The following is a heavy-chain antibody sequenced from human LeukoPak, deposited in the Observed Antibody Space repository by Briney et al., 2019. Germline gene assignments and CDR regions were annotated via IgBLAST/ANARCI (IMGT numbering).Heavy chain of an antibody. CDR1: GGSISSGSYY. V-gene: IGHV4-61*02. D-gene: IGHD3-3*01. CDR2: IYTSGST. J-gene: IGHJ4*02. CDR3: ARETIPEGLDY. Sequence: PSETLSLTCTVSGGSISSGSYYWSWIRQPAGKGLEWIGRIYTSGSTNYNPSLKSRVTISVDTSKNQFSLKLSCVTAADTAVYYCARETIPEGLDYWGQGTLVTVSS.